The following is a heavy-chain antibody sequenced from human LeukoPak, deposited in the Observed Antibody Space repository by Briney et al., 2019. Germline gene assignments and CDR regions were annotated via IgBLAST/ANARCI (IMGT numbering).Heavy chain of an antibody. J-gene: IGHJ4*02. Sequence: PSETLSLTCTVSGGSISSYYWSWIRQPPGKGQEWIGDIYYSGNTNYNPSLKSRVTISVDTSKNQFSLKLSSVTAADTAVYYCARVPTVTFFDYWGQGTLVTVSS. V-gene: IGHV4-59*08. CDR1: GGSISSYY. CDR2: IYYSGNT. CDR3: ARVPTVTFFDY. D-gene: IGHD4-17*01.